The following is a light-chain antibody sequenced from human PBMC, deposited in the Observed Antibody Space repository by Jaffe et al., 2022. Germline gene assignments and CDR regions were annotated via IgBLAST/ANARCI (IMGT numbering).Light chain of an antibody. J-gene: IGKJ3*01. Sequence: DIQMTQSPSSLSASVGDRVTITCRASQSIGTYLNWYQQTPGKAPKVLVYGASTLKSGVPSRFSGSGSGTDFTLTISSLQPEDFATYFCQQTSSTPITFGPGTKVEI. V-gene: IGKV1-39*01. CDR2: GAS. CDR1: QSIGTY. CDR3: QQTSSTPIT.